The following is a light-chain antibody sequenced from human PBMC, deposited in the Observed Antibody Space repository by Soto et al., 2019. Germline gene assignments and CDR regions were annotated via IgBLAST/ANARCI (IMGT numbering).Light chain of an antibody. J-gene: IGKJ5*01. CDR2: GAS. Sequence: EIVMTQSPATLSVSPGERATLSCRASQSVSSNLAWYQQKPGQAPNLLIYGASTRATGIPSRFSGSGSGTEFTLTISSLQSEDFAVYYCQQYNNWPITFGQGTRLEIK. CDR3: QQYNNWPIT. CDR1: QSVSSN. V-gene: IGKV3-15*01.